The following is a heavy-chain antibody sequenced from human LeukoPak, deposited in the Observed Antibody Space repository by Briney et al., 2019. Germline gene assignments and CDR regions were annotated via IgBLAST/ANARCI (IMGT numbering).Heavy chain of an antibody. CDR2: MSIIDDSI. CDR1: GFTVITND. D-gene: IGHD2-2*01. V-gene: IGHV3-53*01. CDR3: AREGYTSDYAGAFDI. Sequence: GGSLRLSCAASGFTVITNDMTWVRQAPGKGLEWVSSMSIIDDSIYYADSVKGRFTISRDNSKSTLSLQMSSLRAEDTGVYYCAREGYTSDYAGAFDIWGQGSVVTVSS. J-gene: IGHJ3*02.